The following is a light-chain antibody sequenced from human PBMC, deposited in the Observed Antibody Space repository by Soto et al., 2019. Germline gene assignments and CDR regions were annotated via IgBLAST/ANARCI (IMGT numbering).Light chain of an antibody. CDR2: AGS. CDR1: QSVSSSY. CDR3: QHYNTYPWT. J-gene: IGKJ1*01. Sequence: EIVLTQSPVTLSLSPGERATLSCRASQSVSSSYLAWYQQKPGQAPRLLIYAGSSRATGIPDRFSGSGSGTDFTLTISSLQPGDFATYYCQHYNTYPWTFGQGTKVDIK. V-gene: IGKV3-20*01.